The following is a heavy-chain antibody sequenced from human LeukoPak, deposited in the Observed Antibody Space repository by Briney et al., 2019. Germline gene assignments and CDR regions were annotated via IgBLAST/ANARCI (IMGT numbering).Heavy chain of an antibody. CDR2: IYHSGST. CDR3: ARTPRFDY. Sequence: SETLSLTCAVSGGSIRSGGYSWSWIRQPPGKGLEWIGYIYHSGSTYYNPSLKSRVTISVDRSKNQFSLKLSSVTAADTAVYYCARTPRFDYWGQGTLVTVSS. V-gene: IGHV4-30-2*01. CDR1: GGSIRSGGYS. J-gene: IGHJ4*02.